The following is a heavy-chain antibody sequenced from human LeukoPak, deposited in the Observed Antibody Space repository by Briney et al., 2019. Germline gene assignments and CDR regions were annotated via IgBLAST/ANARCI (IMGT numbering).Heavy chain of an antibody. CDR2: ISAYNGNT. D-gene: IGHD6-19*01. V-gene: IGHV1-18*01. CDR3: ARLLTEQWLVQWYYYYYMDV. CDR1: GYTFTSYG. J-gene: IGHJ6*03. Sequence: ALVKVSCKASGYTFTSYGISWVRQAPGQGLEWMGWISAYNGNTNYAQKLQGRVTMTTDTSTSTAYMKLRSLRSDDTAVYYCARLLTEQWLVQWYYYYYMDVWGKGTTVTVSS.